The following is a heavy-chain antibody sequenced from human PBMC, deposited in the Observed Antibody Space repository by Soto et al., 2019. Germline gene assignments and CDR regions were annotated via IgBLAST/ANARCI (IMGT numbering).Heavy chain of an antibody. CDR2: IFYSGTT. V-gene: IGHV4-59*01. CDR3: ASVIGDPGPSSAS. J-gene: IGHJ5*01. Sequence: QVQLQESGPGLVKPSETLSLTCTVSGGSISSYYWSWIRPSPGKGLEWIGFIFYSGTTRDNPSLTSRVTISIDTSDYQFSLILNSVTAAGPAVCFFASVIGDPGPSSASWGHGPLVDVSS. D-gene: IGHD3-10*01. CDR1: GGSISSYY.